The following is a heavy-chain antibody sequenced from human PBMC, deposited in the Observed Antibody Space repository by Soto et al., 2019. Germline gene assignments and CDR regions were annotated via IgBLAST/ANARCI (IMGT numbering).Heavy chain of an antibody. Sequence: QITLKESGPTQVKPTQTLTLTCSFSGFSLTTDGEGVGWVRQPPGEALEWLALIYWDDDERYSPSLKTRLTITKDPSKNQVVLIMNNMDPVDTATYYCAHSRNLITDDAQVGDFDYWGQGTLVTVSS. D-gene: IGHD3-10*01. CDR3: AHSRNLITDDAQVGDFDY. CDR1: GFSLTTDGEG. J-gene: IGHJ4*02. CDR2: IYWDDDE. V-gene: IGHV2-5*02.